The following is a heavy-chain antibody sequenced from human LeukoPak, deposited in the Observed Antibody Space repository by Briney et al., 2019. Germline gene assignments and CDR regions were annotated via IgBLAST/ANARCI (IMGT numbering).Heavy chain of an antibody. J-gene: IGHJ3*02. CDR3: AREGTAAPLDFIAARPTSAFDI. Sequence: GASVKVSCKASGFTFTTYFMHWVRQAPGQGLEWMGKINPSGDTTTYAQKFQGRITMTRDTSTSTVYMELSSLRSEDTAVYYCAREGTAAPLDFIAARPTSAFDIWGQGTMVTVSS. D-gene: IGHD6-6*01. CDR2: INPSGDTT. CDR1: GFTFTTYF. V-gene: IGHV1-46*01.